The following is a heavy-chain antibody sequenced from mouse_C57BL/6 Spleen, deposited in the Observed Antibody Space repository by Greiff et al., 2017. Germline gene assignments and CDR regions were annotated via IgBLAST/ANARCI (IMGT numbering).Heavy chain of an antibody. CDR1: GYTFTNYW. J-gene: IGHJ1*03. CDR2: IYPGGGYT. V-gene: IGHV1-63*01. CDR3: ARGGFTTRYFDG. D-gene: IGHD1-1*01. Sequence: QVHVKQSGAELVRPGTSVKMSCKASGYTFTNYWMGWAKQRPGHGLEWIGDIYPGGGYTNYNEKFKGKATMTADKSSSTAYMQCSSLTSEVSAIYDCARGGFTTRYFDGWGTGTTVTVSS.